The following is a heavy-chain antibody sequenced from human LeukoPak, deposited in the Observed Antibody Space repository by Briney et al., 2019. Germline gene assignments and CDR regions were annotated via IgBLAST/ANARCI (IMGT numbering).Heavy chain of an antibody. V-gene: IGHV3-23*01. Sequence: GGSLRLSCAASGFSFKNYAMSWVRQAPGEGLEWVSGISDNGDRAYYADSVRGRFTISRDNSKNTLYVQMDSLRVEDTAVYYCAKIAPWGALTTTDGFDYWGQGALVTVSS. D-gene: IGHD4-17*01. J-gene: IGHJ4*02. CDR2: ISDNGDRA. CDR1: GFSFKNYA. CDR3: AKIAPWGALTTTDGFDY.